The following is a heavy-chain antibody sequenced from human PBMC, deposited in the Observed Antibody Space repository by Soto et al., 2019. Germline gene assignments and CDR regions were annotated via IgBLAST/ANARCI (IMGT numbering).Heavy chain of an antibody. J-gene: IGHJ4*02. CDR3: ARGPYYYDSSAYYGY. CDR2: INSDGRST. V-gene: IGHV3-74*01. CDR1: GFTFSSYW. D-gene: IGHD3-22*01. Sequence: VGSLRLSCAASGFTFSSYWMHWVRQTPGKGLLWVSGINSDGRSTTYADSVKGRVTISRDNAKNTLYLQMNSLRAEDTAVYYCARGPYYYDSSAYYGYWGQGTLVTVSS.